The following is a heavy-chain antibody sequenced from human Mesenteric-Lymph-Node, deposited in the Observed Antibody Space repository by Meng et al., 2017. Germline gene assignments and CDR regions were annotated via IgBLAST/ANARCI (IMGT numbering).Heavy chain of an antibody. CDR1: GYTFTSYA. Sequence: VQLGQAGSELKKPGASVQGSCKASGYTFTSYAMNWVRQAPGQGLEWMGWINTNTGNPTYAQGFTGRFVFSLDTSVSTAYLQISSLKTEDTAVYYCARREAGLGELLKYWGQGTLVTVSS. CDR2: INTNTGNP. D-gene: IGHD3-10*01. CDR3: ARREAGLGELLKY. V-gene: IGHV7-4-1*02. J-gene: IGHJ4*02.